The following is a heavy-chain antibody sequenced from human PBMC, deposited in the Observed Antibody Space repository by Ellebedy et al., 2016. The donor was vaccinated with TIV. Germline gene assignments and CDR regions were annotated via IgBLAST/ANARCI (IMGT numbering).Heavy chain of an antibody. CDR3: AKQKSTSAGSSDI. J-gene: IGHJ3*02. V-gene: IGHV3-30*18. CDR2: IPYDGSNE. CDR1: GFSFDDYC. D-gene: IGHD2-2*01. Sequence: GESLKISCAASGFSFDDYCIHWVRKAPGKGLEWVALIPYDGSNEHYADSVKGRFTISRDNSKNTLYLQMNSLRVEDTAVYYCAKQKSTSAGSSDIWGQGAMVTVSS.